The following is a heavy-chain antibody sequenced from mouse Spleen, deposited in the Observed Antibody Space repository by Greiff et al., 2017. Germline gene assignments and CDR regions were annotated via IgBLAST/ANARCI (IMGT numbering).Heavy chain of an antibody. D-gene: IGHD3-1*01. J-gene: IGHJ1*03. CDR2: ISYDGSN. CDR3: ARERASFYWYFDV. V-gene: IGHV3-6*01. Sequence: EVKLQESGPGLVKPSQSLSLTCSVTGYSITSGYYWNWIRQFPGNKLEWMGYISYDGSNNYNPSLKNRISITRDTSKNQFFLKLNSVTTEDTATYYCARERASFYWYFDVWGTGTTVTVSS. CDR1: GYSITSGYY.